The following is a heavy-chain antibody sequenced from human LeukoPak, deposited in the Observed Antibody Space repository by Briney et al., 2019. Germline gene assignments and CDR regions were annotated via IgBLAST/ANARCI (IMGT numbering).Heavy chain of an antibody. CDR1: GFSISSGYY. Sequence: PSETLSLTCAVSGFSISSGYYWGWIRQPPGKGLEWIGSIYHSGSTYYNPSLKSRVTISVDTSKNQFSQKLSSVTAADTAVYYCARHKGRVYGGTIFDYWGQGTLVTVSS. V-gene: IGHV4-38-2*01. CDR2: IYHSGST. D-gene: IGHD4-23*01. J-gene: IGHJ4*02. CDR3: ARHKGRVYGGTIFDY.